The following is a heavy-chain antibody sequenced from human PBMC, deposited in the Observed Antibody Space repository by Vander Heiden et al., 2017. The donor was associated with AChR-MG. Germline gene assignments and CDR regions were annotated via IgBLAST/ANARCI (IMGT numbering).Heavy chain of an antibody. CDR3: ARAAFGHLSWFDP. Sequence: EVQLVESGGGLIQPGGSLSLSCAASGFTVSSNYMSWVRQAPGKGLEWVSVIYSGGSTYYADSVKGRFTISRDNSKNTLYLQMNSLRAEDTAVYYCARAAFGHLSWFDPWGQGTLVTVSS. D-gene: IGHD3-10*01. J-gene: IGHJ5*02. CDR1: GFTVSSNY. V-gene: IGHV3-53*01. CDR2: IYSGGST.